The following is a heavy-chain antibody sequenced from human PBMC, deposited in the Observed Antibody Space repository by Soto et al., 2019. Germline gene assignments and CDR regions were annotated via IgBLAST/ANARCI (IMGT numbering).Heavy chain of an antibody. J-gene: IGHJ2*01. CDR2: ISWDGGST. CDR1: GFTFDDYT. D-gene: IGHD5-18*01. V-gene: IGHV3-43*01. Sequence: GGSLRLSCAASGFTFDDYTMHWVRQAPGKGLEWVSLISWDGGSTYYADSVKGRFTISRDNSKNSLYLQMNSLRTEDTALYYCAKDPVFFGYCYRRDLYPLWARG. CDR3: AKDPVFFGYCYRRDLYPL.